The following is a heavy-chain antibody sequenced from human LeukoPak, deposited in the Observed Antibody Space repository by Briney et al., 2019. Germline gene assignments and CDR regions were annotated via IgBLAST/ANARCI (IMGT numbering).Heavy chain of an antibody. CDR2: ISSSSSYI. Sequence: GGSLRLSCAASGFTFSSYSMSWVRQAPGKGLEWVSSISSSSSYIYYADSVKGRFTTSRDNGKNSLYLQMNSLRAEDTAVYYCTREPSNICGYSGSYLAYWGQGTLVTVSS. V-gene: IGHV3-21*01. CDR1: GFTFSSYS. D-gene: IGHD5-12*01. CDR3: TREPSNICGYSGSYLAY. J-gene: IGHJ4*02.